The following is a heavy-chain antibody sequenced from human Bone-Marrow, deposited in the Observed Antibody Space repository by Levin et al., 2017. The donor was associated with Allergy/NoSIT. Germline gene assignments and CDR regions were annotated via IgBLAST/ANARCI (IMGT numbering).Heavy chain of an antibody. D-gene: IGHD1-26*01. CDR3: ARRVGASYYLDH. J-gene: IGHJ4*02. V-gene: IGHV3-33*01. CDR1: GFTFSTYA. Sequence: GGSLRLSCAASGFTFSTYAMHWVRQAPGKGLEWVGAIWFDGREKYYADSVKGRLTISRDNSKNTLFLEMNNLRAEDTAVYYCARRVGASYYLDHWGQGTLVTVSS. CDR2: IWFDGREK.